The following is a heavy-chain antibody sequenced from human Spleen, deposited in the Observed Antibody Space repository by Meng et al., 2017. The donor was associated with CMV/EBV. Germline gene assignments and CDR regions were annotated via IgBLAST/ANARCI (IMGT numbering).Heavy chain of an antibody. J-gene: IGHJ2*01. CDR1: SFSGYY. CDR3: ARGRYYDFWSGYYYWYFDL. Sequence: SFSGYYWSWIRQHPGKGLEWIGEINHSGSTNYNPSLKSRVTISVDTSKNQFSLKLSSVTAADTAVYYCARGRYYDFWSGYYYWYFDLWGRGTLVTVSS. V-gene: IGHV4-34*01. D-gene: IGHD3-3*01. CDR2: INHSGST.